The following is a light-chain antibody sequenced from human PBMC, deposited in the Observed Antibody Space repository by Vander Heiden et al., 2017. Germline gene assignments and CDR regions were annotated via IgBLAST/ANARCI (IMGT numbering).Light chain of an antibody. Sequence: EIMLTQSPSTLTLSTGERATLSCRASQRVSSSYLAWYQQKPGQAPRLLIYGASSRATGIPDRFSGSGSGTDFTLTISRLEPEEVAVYYCQQYGSSPLFTFGPGTKVDIK. CDR3: QQYGSSPLFT. CDR1: QRVSSSY. V-gene: IGKV3-20*01. J-gene: IGKJ3*01. CDR2: GAS.